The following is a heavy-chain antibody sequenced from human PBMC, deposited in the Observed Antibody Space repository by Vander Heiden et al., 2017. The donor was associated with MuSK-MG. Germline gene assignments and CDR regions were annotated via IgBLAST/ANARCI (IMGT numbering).Heavy chain of an antibody. D-gene: IGHD6-13*01. J-gene: IGHJ3*02. V-gene: IGHV3-74*01. CDR3: VRVYSSSWYTAFDI. Sequence: EMQLVESGGGLVQPGGSLRLSCAASGFTFSGYWMYWGRQAPGKGLVWVSRINSDGISTTYADSVKGRFTISRDNAKNTLFLQMNSLRPEDTAVYYCVRVYSSSWYTAFDIWGQGTMVTVSS. CDR2: INSDGIST. CDR1: GFTFSGYW.